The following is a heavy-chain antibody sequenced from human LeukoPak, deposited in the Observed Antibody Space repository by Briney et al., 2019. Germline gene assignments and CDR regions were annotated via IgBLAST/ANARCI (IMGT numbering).Heavy chain of an antibody. V-gene: IGHV1-69*02. D-gene: IGHD1-20*01. CDR2: IIPILGIA. J-gene: IGHJ6*03. CDR3: ARYNWNPYYMDV. Sequence: SVKVSCKASGGTFSSYTISWVRQAPGQGLEWMGRIIPILGIANYAQKFQGRVTITTDESTSTAYMELSSLRSEDTAVYYCARYNWNPYYMDVWGKGTTVTVSS. CDR1: GGTFSSYT.